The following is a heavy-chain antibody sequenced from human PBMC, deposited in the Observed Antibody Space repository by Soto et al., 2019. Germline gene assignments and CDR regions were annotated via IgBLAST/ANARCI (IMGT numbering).Heavy chain of an antibody. CDR2: IIPIFGTA. V-gene: IGHV1-69*13. J-gene: IGHJ3*02. D-gene: IGHD3-16*01. CDR1: GGTFSSYA. CDR3: ARVPSSRIMITFGGVPRYDAFDI. Sequence: ASVKVSCKASGGTFSSYAISWVRQAPGQGLEWMGGIIPIFGTANYAQKFQGRVTITADESTSTAYMELSSLRSEDTAVYYCARVPSSRIMITFGGVPRYDAFDIWGQGTMVTVSS.